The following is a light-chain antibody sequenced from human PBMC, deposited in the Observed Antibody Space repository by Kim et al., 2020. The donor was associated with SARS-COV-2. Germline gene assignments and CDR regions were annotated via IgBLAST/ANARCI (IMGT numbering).Light chain of an antibody. V-gene: IGKV3-11*01. CDR3: QQRSNWPLT. CDR1: QSVSSY. Sequence: LSAGERATLTCRASQSVSSYLAWYQQKPGQAPRLLIYDASNRATGIPARFSGSGSGTDFTLTISSLEPEDFAVYYCQQRSNWPLTFGGGTKVDIK. CDR2: DAS. J-gene: IGKJ4*01.